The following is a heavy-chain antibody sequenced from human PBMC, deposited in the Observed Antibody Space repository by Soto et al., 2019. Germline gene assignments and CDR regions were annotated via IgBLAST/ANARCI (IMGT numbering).Heavy chain of an antibody. Sequence: EVQLVESGGGLVQPGGSLRLSCAASGFTFSSYSMNWVRQAPGKGLEWVSYISSSSSTIYYADSVKGRFTISRDNAKNSLYLQMNSLRAEDTAVYYCARIERLRWGDYWGQGTLVTVSS. CDR2: ISSSSSTI. CDR3: ARIERLRWGDY. J-gene: IGHJ4*02. V-gene: IGHV3-48*01. D-gene: IGHD4-17*01. CDR1: GFTFSSYS.